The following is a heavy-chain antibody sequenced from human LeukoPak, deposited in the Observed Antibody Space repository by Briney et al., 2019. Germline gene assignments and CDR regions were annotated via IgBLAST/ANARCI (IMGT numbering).Heavy chain of an antibody. CDR2: IYYSGST. CDR1: GCSISSYY. Sequence: SETLSLTCTASGCSISSYYLSWIRQPPGKGLEWIGYIYYSGSTNYNPSLKSGVTISVDTSKNQFSLKLSSVTAADTAVYYCARAHYYDSSGRNWFDPWGQGTLVSVFS. D-gene: IGHD3-22*01. J-gene: IGHJ5*02. CDR3: ARAHYYDSSGRNWFDP. V-gene: IGHV4-59*01.